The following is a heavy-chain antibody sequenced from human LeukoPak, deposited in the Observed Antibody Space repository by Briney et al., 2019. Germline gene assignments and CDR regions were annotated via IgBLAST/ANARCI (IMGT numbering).Heavy chain of an antibody. D-gene: IGHD2-8*01. CDR2: IDHSGST. Sequence: SETLSLTCAVYGGSFSGYYWSWIRQPPGKGLEWIGEIDHSGSTNYNPSLRSRVTISVDTSKNQFSLKLSSVTAADTAVYYCAAQGYCTNGVCYTSWFDSWGQGTLVTVSS. V-gene: IGHV4-34*01. CDR1: GGSFSGYY. J-gene: IGHJ5*01. CDR3: AAQGYCTNGVCYTSWFDS.